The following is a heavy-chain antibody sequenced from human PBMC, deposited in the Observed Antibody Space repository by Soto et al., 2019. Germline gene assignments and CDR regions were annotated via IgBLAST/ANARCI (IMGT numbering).Heavy chain of an antibody. CDR2: IYTAGGT. D-gene: IGHD2-2*01. Sequence: GWSLRLDCAYSGFTVINTYMTWVRQPPGKGLECVSVIYTAGGTNYADSVKGRFIISRDNSKNTLYLQMNSLRAEDTAVYYCARALPVAKGGFDPWGQGTLVTVSP. CDR3: ARALPVAKGGFDP. V-gene: IGHV3-53*01. CDR1: GFTVINTY. J-gene: IGHJ5*02.